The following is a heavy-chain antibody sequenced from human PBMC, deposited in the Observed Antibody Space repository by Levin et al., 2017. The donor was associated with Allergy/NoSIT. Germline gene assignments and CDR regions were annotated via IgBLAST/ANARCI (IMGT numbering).Heavy chain of an antibody. CDR3: ARRLGRTYYFDY. CDR1: GGSISSSSYY. CDR2: IYYSGST. J-gene: IGHJ4*02. Sequence: PSETLSLTCTVSGGSISSSSYYWGWIRQPPGKGLEWIGSIYYSGSTYYNPSLKSRVTISVDTSKNQFSLKLSSVTAADTAVYYCARRLGRTYYFDYWGQGTLVTVSS. D-gene: IGHD6-19*01. V-gene: IGHV4-39*01.